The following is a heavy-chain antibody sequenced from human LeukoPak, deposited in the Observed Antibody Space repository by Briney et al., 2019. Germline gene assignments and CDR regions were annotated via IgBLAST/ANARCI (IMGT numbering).Heavy chain of an antibody. Sequence: SETLSLTCTVSGGSISSYYWSWIRQPPGKGLEWIGYIYYSGSTNYNPSLKSRVTISVDTSKDQFSLKLSSVTAADTAVYYCARHRRVDPWGQGTLVTVSS. CDR3: ARHRRVDP. CDR1: GGSISSYY. J-gene: IGHJ5*02. CDR2: IYYSGST. V-gene: IGHV4-59*08.